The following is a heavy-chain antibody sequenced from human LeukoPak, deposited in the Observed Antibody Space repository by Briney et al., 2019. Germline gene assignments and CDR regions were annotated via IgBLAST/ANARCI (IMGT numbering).Heavy chain of an antibody. CDR1: GGSISSSNW. CDR2: IYHSGST. CDR3: ASRYHYYDSSGYSYYYMDV. J-gene: IGHJ6*03. Sequence: SETLSLTCAVSGGSISSSNWWSWVRQPPGKGLEWIGEIYHSGSTNYNPSLKSRVTISVDKSKNQFSLKLSSVTAADTAVYYCASRYHYYDSSGYSYYYMDVWGKGTTVTVSS. D-gene: IGHD3-22*01. V-gene: IGHV4-4*02.